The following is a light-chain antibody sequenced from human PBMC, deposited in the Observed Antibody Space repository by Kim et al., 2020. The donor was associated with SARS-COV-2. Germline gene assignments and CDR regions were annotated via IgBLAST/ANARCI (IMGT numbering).Light chain of an antibody. J-gene: IGLJ3*02. CDR3: QAWDSGTGV. CDR1: KLGDKY. CDR2: QDS. V-gene: IGLV3-1*01. Sequence: SYELTQPPSVSVSPGQTASITCFGDKLGDKYACWYQQKPGQSPVLVIYQDSKRPSGIPVRFSGSNSGNTATLTISGTQPMDEADYYCQAWDSGTGVFGGGTKLTVL.